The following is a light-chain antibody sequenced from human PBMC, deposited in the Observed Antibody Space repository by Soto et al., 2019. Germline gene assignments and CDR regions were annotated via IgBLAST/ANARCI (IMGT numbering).Light chain of an antibody. CDR3: QQRSNWPPYT. CDR1: QSVSSY. J-gene: IGKJ2*01. Sequence: EIVLTQSPATLSLSPGERATLSCRASQSVSSYLAWYQQKPGQAPRLLIYDASNRATGIPARFSGSGSVTDFTLPITSLEPEDFAVYYCQQRSNWPPYTFGQGTKLEIK. CDR2: DAS. V-gene: IGKV3-11*01.